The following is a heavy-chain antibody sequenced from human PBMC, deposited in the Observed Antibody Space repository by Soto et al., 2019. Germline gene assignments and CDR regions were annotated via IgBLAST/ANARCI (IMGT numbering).Heavy chain of an antibody. D-gene: IGHD2-21*02. CDR3: ARSPYCGGDCSNWFDP. CDR1: GYTFTSYG. CDR2: ISAYNGNT. V-gene: IGHV1-18*01. J-gene: IGHJ5*02. Sequence: ASVKVSCKASGYTFTSYGIGWVRQAPGQGLEWMGWISAYNGNTNYAQKLQGRVTMTTDTSTSTAYMELRSLRSDDTAVYYCARSPYCGGDCSNWFDPWGQGTLVTVSS.